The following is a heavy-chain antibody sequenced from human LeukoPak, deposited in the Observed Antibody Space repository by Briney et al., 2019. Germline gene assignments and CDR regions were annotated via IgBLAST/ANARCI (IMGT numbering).Heavy chain of an antibody. CDR3: ARVASPQIYMGV. V-gene: IGHV4-59*01. CDR2: IYYSGST. Sequence: SETLSLTCTVSGGSISSYYWSWIRQPPGKGLEWIGYIYYSGSTNYNPSLKSRVTISVDTSKNQFSLKLSSVTAADTAVYYCARVASPQIYMGVWGKGTTVTVSS. J-gene: IGHJ6*03. D-gene: IGHD2-21*01. CDR1: GGSISSYY.